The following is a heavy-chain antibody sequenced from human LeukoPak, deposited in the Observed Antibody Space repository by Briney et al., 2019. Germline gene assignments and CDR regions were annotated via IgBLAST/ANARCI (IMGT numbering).Heavy chain of an antibody. J-gene: IGHJ4*02. CDR3: VRITMVRGVTRIPFDY. CDR1: GGSISSSSYY. D-gene: IGHD3-10*01. V-gene: IGHV4-39*01. CDR2: IYYSGST. Sequence: SETLSLTCTVSGGSISSSSYYWGWIRQPPGTGLEWLGSIYYSGSTYYNPSLKSRVTISVDTSKNQFSLKLSSVTAADTAVYYCVRITMVRGVTRIPFDYWGQGTLVTVSS.